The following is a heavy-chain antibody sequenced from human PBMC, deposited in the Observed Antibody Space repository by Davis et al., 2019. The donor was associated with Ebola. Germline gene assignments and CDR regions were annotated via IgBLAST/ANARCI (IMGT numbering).Heavy chain of an antibody. J-gene: IGHJ4*02. CDR2: INGDGNTI. CDR1: GSTFSSYW. V-gene: IGHV3-74*01. D-gene: IGHD2-2*02. CDR3: AKGRTIPLALDF. Sequence: GESLKISCAASGSTFSSYWMHWVRQAPGKGLVWVSRINGDGNTIGYADSVKGRFTISRDNAKNTLYLQMNSLRAEDTAVYYCAKGRTIPLALDFWGQGTLVTVSS.